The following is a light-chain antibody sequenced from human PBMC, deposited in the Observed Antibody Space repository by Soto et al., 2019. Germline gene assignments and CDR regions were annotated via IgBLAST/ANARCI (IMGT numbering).Light chain of an antibody. CDR3: HHYNNCPHT. CDR2: GSS. Sequence: DIVMTQSPATLSVSPGERATLSCRASQSVASNLAWYQQRPGQAPRLLIYGSSTRATGVPARFSGSGSGTEFTLTISSLQSEDFAMYYCHHYNNCPHTFGGGTKVEIK. J-gene: IGKJ4*01. CDR1: QSVASN. V-gene: IGKV3-15*01.